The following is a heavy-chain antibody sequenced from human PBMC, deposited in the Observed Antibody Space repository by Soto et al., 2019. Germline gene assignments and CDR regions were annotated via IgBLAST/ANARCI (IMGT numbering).Heavy chain of an antibody. CDR2: ISSGGST. V-gene: IGHV3-66*01. J-gene: IGHJ4*02. CDR1: GFSVSNLY. CDR3: ARDTLGGAYDFCH. D-gene: IGHD3-3*01. Sequence: EVQLVESGGGLVQPGGSLRLSCAASGFSVSNLYMTWVRQAPGKGLEWVSVISSGGSTYYADSVKGRFTISRDNSKNTLYLEMKSRRAGVTAVYYCARDTLGGAYDFCHGGQGTLVTVSS.